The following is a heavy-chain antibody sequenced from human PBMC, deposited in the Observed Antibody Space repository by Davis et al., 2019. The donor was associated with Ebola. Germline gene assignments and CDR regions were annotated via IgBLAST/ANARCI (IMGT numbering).Heavy chain of an antibody. CDR3: AKVGGTYGEYQTDNYFDS. Sequence: AASVKVSCKASGYTFKDHFLHWVRHVPGHGLQWMGWIKPKTGETNIPQRLQGRLTLTRDTSIDTAYFDLSSLRSDDTAIYYCAKVGGTYGEYQTDNYFDSWGQGTLVSVAS. CDR2: IKPKTGET. J-gene: IGHJ4*02. V-gene: IGHV1-2*02. D-gene: IGHD4/OR15-4a*01. CDR1: GYTFKDHF.